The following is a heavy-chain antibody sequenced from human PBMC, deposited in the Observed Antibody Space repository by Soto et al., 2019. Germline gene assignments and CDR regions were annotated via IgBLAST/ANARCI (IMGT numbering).Heavy chain of an antibody. J-gene: IGHJ4*02. Sequence: QVQLVQSGAEVKKPGSSVKVSCKASGGTFSSYTISWVRQAPGQGLEWMGRIIPILGIANYAQKFQGRVTITADKSTSTASMERTSLSPEDTAVYYFARVFAIGIAWAGINPVVDYWGQGTWSPSPQ. D-gene: IGHD6-19*01. CDR1: GGTFSSYT. CDR2: IIPILGIA. CDR3: ARVFAIGIAWAGINPVVDY. V-gene: IGHV1-69*02.